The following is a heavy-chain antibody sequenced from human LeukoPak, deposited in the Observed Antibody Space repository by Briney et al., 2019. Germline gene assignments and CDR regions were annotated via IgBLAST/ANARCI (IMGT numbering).Heavy chain of an antibody. Sequence: GGSLRLSCAVSGFTFSSYRMNWVRQAPGKGLEWVSYISSSSNTIYYADSVKGRFTISRDNAKNSLYLQMNSLRAEDTAVYYCARGDGNWFDPWGQGTLVIVSS. J-gene: IGHJ5*02. CDR1: GFTFSSYR. CDR2: ISSSSNTI. CDR3: ARGDGNWFDP. V-gene: IGHV3-48*01.